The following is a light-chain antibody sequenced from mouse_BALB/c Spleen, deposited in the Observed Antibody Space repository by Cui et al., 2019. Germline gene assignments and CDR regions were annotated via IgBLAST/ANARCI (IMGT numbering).Light chain of an antibody. CDR3: QQRSSYPYT. J-gene: IGKJ2*01. CDR1: SSVSY. V-gene: IGKV4-57*01. Sequence: QIVLTQSPAIISASPGEKVTITCCARSSVSYMHWFQQKPGTSPKLWIYSTSNLASGVPARFSGSGSGTSYSLTISRMEAEDAATYYCQQRSSYPYTFGGGTKLEIK. CDR2: STS.